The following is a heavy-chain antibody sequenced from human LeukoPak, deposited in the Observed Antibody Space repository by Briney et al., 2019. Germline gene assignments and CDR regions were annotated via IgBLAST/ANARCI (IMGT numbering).Heavy chain of an antibody. V-gene: IGHV4-4*07. D-gene: IGHD5-24*01. Sequence: SETLSLTCTVSGASISSYYWSWIRQPAWKGLEWIGRFYSSGSTNYNPSLKSRVTMSVDTSKNQFSLELSSVTAADTAVYFCARSRGVPRWFGPWGQGTLVTVSS. CDR2: FYSSGST. J-gene: IGHJ5*02. CDR1: GASISSYY. CDR3: ARSRGVPRWFGP.